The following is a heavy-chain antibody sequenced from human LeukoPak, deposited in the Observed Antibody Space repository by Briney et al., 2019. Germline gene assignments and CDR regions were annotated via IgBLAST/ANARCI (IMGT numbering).Heavy chain of an antibody. Sequence: GSLRLSCEASGSTFTNAWMNWVRQAPGKGLAWVGRIKSKGDGETTDYAAPVKGRFTMSRDDSKATLYLQMNYLEAEDTAVYYCTTDLGLTMIRGVIVSWGQGALVTVSS. CDR3: TTDLGLTMIRGVIVS. D-gene: IGHD3-10*01. J-gene: IGHJ4*02. V-gene: IGHV3-15*01. CDR2: IKSKGDGETT. CDR1: GSTFTNAW.